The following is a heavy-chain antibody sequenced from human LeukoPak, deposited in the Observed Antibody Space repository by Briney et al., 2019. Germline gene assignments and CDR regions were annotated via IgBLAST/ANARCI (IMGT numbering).Heavy chain of an antibody. D-gene: IGHD1-14*01. CDR2: IYSSGST. V-gene: IGHV4-4*07. Sequence: SETLSLTCSVSGGSISSYYWSWIRQPAGKGLEWIGRIYSSGSTNYNPSLKSRVTMSIDTSKNQFSLKLSSVTDADTAVYYCARSLEPRVGVYYFDCWGQGTLVTVSS. CDR3: ARSLEPRVGVYYFDC. J-gene: IGHJ4*02. CDR1: GGSISSYY.